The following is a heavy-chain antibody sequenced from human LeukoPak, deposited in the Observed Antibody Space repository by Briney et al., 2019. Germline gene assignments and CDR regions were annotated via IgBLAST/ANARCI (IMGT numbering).Heavy chain of an antibody. J-gene: IGHJ4*02. V-gene: IGHV1-69*02. D-gene: IGHD1-26*01. CDR1: GYTFTGYY. CDR3: ANTEPGGSYQDY. Sequence: GASVKVSCKASGYTFTGYYMHWVRQAPGQGLEWMGRIIPILGIANYAQKFQGRVTITADKSTSTAYMELSSLRSEDTAVYYCANTEPGGSYQDYWGQGTLVTVSS. CDR2: IIPILGIA.